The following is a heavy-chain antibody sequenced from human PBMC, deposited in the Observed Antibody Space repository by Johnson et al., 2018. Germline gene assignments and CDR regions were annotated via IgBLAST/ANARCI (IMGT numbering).Heavy chain of an antibody. CDR3: AKDTQYYYDSSGNAFVI. Sequence: VQLVQSGGGLVQPCRSLRLSCAASGFTFDDYAMHWVRQAPGKGLEWVSGISWNSGSIGYADSVKGRFTISRDNAKNSLYLQMNSLRAEDTALYYCAKDTQYYYDSSGNAFVIWGQGTMVTVSS. V-gene: IGHV3-9*01. CDR1: GFTFDDYA. J-gene: IGHJ3*02. D-gene: IGHD3-22*01. CDR2: ISWNSGSI.